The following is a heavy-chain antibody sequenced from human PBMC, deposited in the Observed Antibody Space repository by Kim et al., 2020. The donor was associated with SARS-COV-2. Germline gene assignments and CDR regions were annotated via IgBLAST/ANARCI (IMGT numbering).Heavy chain of an antibody. J-gene: IGHJ4*02. V-gene: IGHV3-73*01. CDR2: IRSKANSYAT. D-gene: IGHD5-12*01. CDR1: GLTFSGSA. CDR3: TGLEVATLN. Sequence: GGSLRLSCAAAGLTFSGSAMHWVRQASGKGLEWVGRIRSKANSYATAYAASVKGRFTISRDDSKNTAYLQMNSLKTEDTAVYYCTGLEVATLNWGQGTLVTVSS.